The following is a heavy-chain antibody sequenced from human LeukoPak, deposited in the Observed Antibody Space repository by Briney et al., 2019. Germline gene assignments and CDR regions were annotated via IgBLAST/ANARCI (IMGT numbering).Heavy chain of an antibody. CDR3: ARGRYYVTALVFDY. V-gene: IGHV4-34*01. Sequence: SETLSLTCAVYGGSFSGYYWSWIRQPPGKGLEWIGEINHSGSTNYNPSLKSRVTISVDTSKNQFSLTLSSVTAADTAVYYCARGRYYVTALVFDYWGQGTLVTVSS. CDR1: GGSFSGYY. D-gene: IGHD3-10*02. J-gene: IGHJ4*02. CDR2: INHSGST.